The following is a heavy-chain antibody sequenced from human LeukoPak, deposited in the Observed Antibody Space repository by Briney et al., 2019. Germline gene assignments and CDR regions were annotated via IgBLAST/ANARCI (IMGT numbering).Heavy chain of an antibody. V-gene: IGHV3-15*01. CDR3: TSGNWNDDF. CDR2: IKSKTHGGTT. Sequence: WIRQPPGKGLEWIGRIKSKTHGGTTDYAAPVKGRFTISRDDSKNTLYLQMSSLKTEDTAVYYCTSGNWNDDFWGQGTLVTVSS. D-gene: IGHD1-1*01. J-gene: IGHJ4*02.